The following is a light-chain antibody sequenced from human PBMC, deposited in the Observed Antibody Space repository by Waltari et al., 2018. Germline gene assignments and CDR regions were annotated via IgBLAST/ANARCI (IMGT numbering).Light chain of an antibody. J-gene: IGLJ1*01. Sequence: QSALTQPPSASGSPGQSVTISCTGTTRDVGAYNYVSWYQHHPGKAPKLIIYEVNKRPSGVPDRFSGSKSGNTASLTVAGLQAEDEADYYCSSYAASDNFVFGTGTEVIVL. V-gene: IGLV2-8*01. CDR3: SSYAASDNFV. CDR2: EVN. CDR1: TRDVGAYNY.